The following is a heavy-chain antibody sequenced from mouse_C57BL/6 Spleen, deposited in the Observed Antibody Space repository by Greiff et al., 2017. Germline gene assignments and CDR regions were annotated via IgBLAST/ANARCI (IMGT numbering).Heavy chain of an antibody. CDR2: ISSGSSTI. CDR1: GFTFSDYG. J-gene: IGHJ4*01. V-gene: IGHV5-17*01. CDR3: ARYDYDGYAMDY. Sequence: EVQRVESGGGLVKPGGSLKLSCAASGFTFSDYGMHWVRQAPEKGLEWVTYISSGSSTIYYADTVKGRFTISRDNAKNTLFLQMTSLRSEDTAMYYCARYDYDGYAMDYWGQGTSVTVSS. D-gene: IGHD2-4*01.